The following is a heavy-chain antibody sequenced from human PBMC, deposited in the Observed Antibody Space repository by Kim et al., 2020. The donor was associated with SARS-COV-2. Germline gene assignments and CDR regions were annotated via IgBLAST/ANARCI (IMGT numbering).Heavy chain of an antibody. Sequence: SETLSLTCAVYGGSFSAYSWIWIRQAPGKGLEWIGEVNHRGITKYHPSLKSRVTISVDTSKNQFSLKLPSVTAADTAVFYCARGRAGVVPSPILGLGPYYYYYAMDVWGQGTTVTVS. D-gene: IGHD3-3*01. J-gene: IGHJ6*02. CDR2: VNHRGIT. V-gene: IGHV4-34*01. CDR3: ARGRAGVVPSPILGLGPYYYYYAMDV. CDR1: GGSFSAYS.